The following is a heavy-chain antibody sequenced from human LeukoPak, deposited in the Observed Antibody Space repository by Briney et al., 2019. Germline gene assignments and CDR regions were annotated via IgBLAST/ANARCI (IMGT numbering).Heavy chain of an antibody. Sequence: KASETLSLTCTVSGGSISSYYWSWIRQPPGKGLEWIGYIYYSGSTNYNPSLKSRVTISVDTSKNQFSLKLSSVTAADTAVYYCARVGDRRQAGYFDYWGQGTLVTVSS. V-gene: IGHV4-59*01. CDR3: ARVGDRRQAGYFDY. CDR1: GGSISSYY. J-gene: IGHJ4*02. D-gene: IGHD2-21*01. CDR2: IYYSGST.